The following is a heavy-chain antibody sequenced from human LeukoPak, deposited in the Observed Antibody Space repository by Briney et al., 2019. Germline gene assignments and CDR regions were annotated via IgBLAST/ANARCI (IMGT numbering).Heavy chain of an antibody. V-gene: IGHV3-30*02. CDR3: AKDLPPFAGVVVPAGTE. CDR2: IRYDGSNK. J-gene: IGHJ4*02. Sequence: PGGSLSLSCAASGFPFSSYGMHWVRQAPGKGLEWVAFIRYDGSNKYYADSVKGRFTISRDNSKNTLYLQMNSLRAEDTAVYYCAKDLPPFAGVVVPAGTEWGQGTLVTVSS. D-gene: IGHD2-2*01. CDR1: GFPFSSYG.